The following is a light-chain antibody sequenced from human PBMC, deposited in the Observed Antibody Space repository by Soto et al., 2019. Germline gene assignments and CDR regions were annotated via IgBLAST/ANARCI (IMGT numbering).Light chain of an antibody. Sequence: DIQLTQSPSSLSASVGDRVTMTCRASETISTFLNWYQHKPGKAPRLLISAASRLQSGVPPRFSGSGYGTEFTLTINSLRPEDFAYYYCQQRYSSSPLTLGPGTRLEIK. CDR3: QQRYSSSPLT. CDR1: ETISTF. CDR2: AAS. V-gene: IGKV1-39*01. J-gene: IGKJ5*01.